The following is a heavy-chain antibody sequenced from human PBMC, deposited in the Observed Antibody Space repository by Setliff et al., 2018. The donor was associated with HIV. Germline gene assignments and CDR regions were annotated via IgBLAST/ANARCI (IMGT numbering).Heavy chain of an antibody. V-gene: IGHV3-49*04. J-gene: IGHJ3*02. CDR3: TRDKGYAFDI. CDR2: IRSKAYGGTT. Sequence: GSLRLSCTTSGLTFGDYAMSWVRQAPGRGLEWVGFIRSKAYGGTTEYAASVKDRFTVSRDDSKSIAYLQINSLKTEDTAVYYCTRDKGYAFDIWGQGTMVTVSS. D-gene: IGHD5-18*01. CDR1: GLTFGDYA.